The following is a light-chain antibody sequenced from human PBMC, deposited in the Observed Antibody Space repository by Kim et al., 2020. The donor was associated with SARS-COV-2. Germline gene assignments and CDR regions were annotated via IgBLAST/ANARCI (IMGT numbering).Light chain of an antibody. CDR3: QQYNNWPPWT. CDR2: GAS. Sequence: SPGERATLSCRASQTISNNLAWYQQKPGQAPRLLIYGASTRATGIPARFSGSGSGTEFTLTISSLQSEDFALYYCQQYNNWPPWTFGQGTKVDIK. CDR1: QTISNN. J-gene: IGKJ1*01. V-gene: IGKV3-15*01.